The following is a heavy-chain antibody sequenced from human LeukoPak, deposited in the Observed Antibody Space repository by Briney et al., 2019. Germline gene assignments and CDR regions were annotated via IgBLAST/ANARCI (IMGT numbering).Heavy chain of an antibody. J-gene: IGHJ4*02. CDR2: NSSRGDVI. V-gene: IGHV3-48*03. Sequence: PGRSLRPSCGASGFTFSSYGMTWVRQAPGKGLEWVSDNSSRGDVISYEDCVKGRFITSRDDAESSLYLQMNSLRVEDTAVYYCARDEDGDQEFDYWGQGTLVTVSS. CDR3: ARDEDGDQEFDY. D-gene: IGHD7-27*01. CDR1: GFTFSSYG.